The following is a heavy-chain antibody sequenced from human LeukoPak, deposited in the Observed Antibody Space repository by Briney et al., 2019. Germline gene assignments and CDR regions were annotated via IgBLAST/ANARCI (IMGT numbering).Heavy chain of an antibody. V-gene: IGHV4-59*01. Sequence: PSETLSLTCSVSGGSINSDYWNWIRQPPGKGLEWIGYIYHSGSTNYNPSLKSRVTISIDKSKKQFSLKLISVTAADTAIYYCARVGGMTTINNAAFDIWGQGTMVTVSS. CDR1: GGSINSDY. CDR2: IYHSGST. D-gene: IGHD5-24*01. CDR3: ARVGGMTTINNAAFDI. J-gene: IGHJ3*02.